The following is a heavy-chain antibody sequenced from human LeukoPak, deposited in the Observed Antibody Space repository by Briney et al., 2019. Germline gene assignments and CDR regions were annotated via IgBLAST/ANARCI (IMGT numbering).Heavy chain of an antibody. CDR3: ARAVFTMVRGVMTPLGV. V-gene: IGHV1-2*02. Sequence: ASVKVSCKASGYTFTGYYMHWVRQAPGQGLEWMGWINPNSGGTNYAQKFQGRVTMTRDTSISTAYMELSRLRSDDTAVYYCARAVFTMVRGVMTPLGVWGQGTTVTVSS. D-gene: IGHD3-10*01. J-gene: IGHJ6*02. CDR2: INPNSGGT. CDR1: GYTFTGYY.